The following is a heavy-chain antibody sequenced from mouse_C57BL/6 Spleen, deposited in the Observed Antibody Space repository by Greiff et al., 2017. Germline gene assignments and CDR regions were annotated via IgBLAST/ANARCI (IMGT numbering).Heavy chain of an antibody. J-gene: IGHJ3*01. CDR3: ARGGVGPFAY. V-gene: IGHV5-17*01. Sequence: EVKLVESGGGLVKPGGSLKLSCAASGFTFSDYGMHWVRQAPEKGLEWVAYISSGSSTIYYADTVKGRFTISRDNAKNTLFLQMTSLRSEDTAMYYCARGGVGPFAYWGQGTLVTVSA. CDR2: ISSGSSTI. CDR1: GFTFSDYG.